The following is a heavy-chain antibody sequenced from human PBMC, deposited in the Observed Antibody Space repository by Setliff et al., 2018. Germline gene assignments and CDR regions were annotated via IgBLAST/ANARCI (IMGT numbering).Heavy chain of an antibody. J-gene: IGHJ4*02. CDR1: GLTFPNAW. Sequence: PGGSLRLSCAASGLTFPNAWLNWVRQAPGKGLEWVGHIKGQTYRGATDYAAPLRGRFTISRDDSKDTLYLQLNSLNTEDTAVYYCAADTFDSNAQALDYWGQGTLVTVSS. D-gene: IGHD3-22*01. CDR3: AADTFDSNAQALDY. V-gene: IGHV3-15*07. CDR2: IKGQTYRGAT.